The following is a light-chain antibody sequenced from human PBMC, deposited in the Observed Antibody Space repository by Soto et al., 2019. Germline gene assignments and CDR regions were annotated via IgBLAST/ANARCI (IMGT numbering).Light chain of an antibody. Sequence: DIPMTQSPSSLSASVGDRVTITCWTSQTISTYLNWYQHKPGKAPAVLIYAASNLQSGVPSRFSGSGSGTDLTLTINSLKPADSATYDCQQSYRTPITFGQGTRLEI. CDR1: QTISTY. J-gene: IGKJ5*01. V-gene: IGKV1-39*01. CDR3: QQSYRTPIT. CDR2: AAS.